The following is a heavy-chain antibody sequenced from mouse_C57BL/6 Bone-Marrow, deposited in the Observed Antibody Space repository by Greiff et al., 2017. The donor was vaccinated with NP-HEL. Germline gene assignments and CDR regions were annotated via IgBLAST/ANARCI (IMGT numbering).Heavy chain of an antibody. D-gene: IGHD4-1*01. J-gene: IGHJ2*01. CDR2: IYPRSGNT. V-gene: IGHV1-81*01. CDR1: GYTFTSYG. CDR3: ARCGNWDVGYYFDY. Sequence: VKLMESGAELARPGASVKLSCKASGYTFTSYGISWVKQRTGQGLEWIGEIYPRSGNTYYNEKFKGKATLTADKSSSTAYMELRSLTSEDSAVYFCARCGNWDVGYYFDYWGQGTTLTVSS.